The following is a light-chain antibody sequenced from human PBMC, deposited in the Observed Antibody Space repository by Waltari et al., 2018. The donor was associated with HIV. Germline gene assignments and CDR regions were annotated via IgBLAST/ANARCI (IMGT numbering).Light chain of an antibody. CDR3: CSYASSGTFVV. V-gene: IGLV2-23*02. CDR1: TTDVRRSNL. J-gene: IGLJ2*01. CDR2: EVD. Sequence: QSALTQPASVSVSPGQSITISCTGITTDVRRSNLVSWYKHHPGKATKLMIFEVDKRPSGVSKRFSGSKSGNTASLTISWLQAEDEADYYCCSYASSGTFVVFGGGTNLTVL.